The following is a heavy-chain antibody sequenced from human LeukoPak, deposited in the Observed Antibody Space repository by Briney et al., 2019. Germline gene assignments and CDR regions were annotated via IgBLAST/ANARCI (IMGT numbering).Heavy chain of an antibody. CDR1: GFIVSSYY. Sequence: PGGSLRLSCAATGFIVSSYYMSWVRQAPGKGLEWVSIIYSAGNTYYLDSVKGRFTISRDNSKNTLYLQMNSLRAEDTAVYYCARTIVGSSYDAFDIWGQGTMVIVS. V-gene: IGHV3-53*01. D-gene: IGHD1-26*01. CDR2: IYSAGNT. J-gene: IGHJ3*02. CDR3: ARTIVGSSYDAFDI.